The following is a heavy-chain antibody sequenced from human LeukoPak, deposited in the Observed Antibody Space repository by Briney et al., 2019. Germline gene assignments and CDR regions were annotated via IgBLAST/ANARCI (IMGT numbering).Heavy chain of an antibody. CDR2: IYYSGST. CDR1: GGSVSSYF. V-gene: IGHV4-59*02. CDR3: AREVGAPLDAFDI. D-gene: IGHD1-26*01. J-gene: IGHJ3*02. Sequence: SETLSLTCNVSGGSVSSYFWSWIRQPPGEGLEWIGYIYYSGSTNYNPSLKSRVTISVDTSKNQFSLKLSSVTAADTAVYYCAREVGAPLDAFDIWGQGTMVTVSS.